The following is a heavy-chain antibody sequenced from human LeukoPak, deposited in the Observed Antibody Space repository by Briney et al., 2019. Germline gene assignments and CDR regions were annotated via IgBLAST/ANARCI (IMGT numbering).Heavy chain of an antibody. CDR2: ISSSSTYI. J-gene: IGHJ5*02. Sequence: PGGSLRLSWAASGFTFSRYSMNWVRPAPGKGLEWVSSISSSSTYIYYADSLKGRFTISRDDAKNSLFLEVNSLRAEDTDVYYCARVGYGIAYYWFDPWGKGTMVTVSS. V-gene: IGHV3-21*06. D-gene: IGHD5-12*01. CDR1: GFTFSRYS. CDR3: ARVGYGIAYYWFDP.